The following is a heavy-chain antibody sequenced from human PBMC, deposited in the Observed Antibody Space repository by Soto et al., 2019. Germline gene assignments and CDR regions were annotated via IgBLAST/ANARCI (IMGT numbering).Heavy chain of an antibody. J-gene: IGHJ6*02. CDR2: ISFKGASI. CDR3: AKALNYGLPLQYDYGLDA. Sequence: EVQLVESGGGLVQPGKSLTLSCAASGFVFENYAMHWVRPVPGRGLEWVSGISFKGASIGYADSVRGRFTISRDNAKKSLYLQVKSLTAEDTALCLCAKALNYGLPLQYDYGLDAWGQGARVTVS. CDR1: GFVFENYA. D-gene: IGHD3-10*01. V-gene: IGHV3-9*01.